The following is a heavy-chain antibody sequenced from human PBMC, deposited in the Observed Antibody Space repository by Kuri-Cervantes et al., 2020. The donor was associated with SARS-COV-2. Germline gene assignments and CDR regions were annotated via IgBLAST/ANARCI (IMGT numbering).Heavy chain of an antibody. CDR1: GYSFTTYA. CDR3: ARDLKVRGVIMALVDY. J-gene: IGHJ4*02. Sequence: ASVKVSCKASGYSFTTYAMHWVRQAPGQSLEWMGWINGVNGDTKYSQKFQDRVTITRDTSASTAYMELSSLRSDDTAVYYCARDLKVRGVIMALVDYWGQGTLVTVSS. D-gene: IGHD3-10*01. CDR2: INGVNGDT. V-gene: IGHV1-3*01.